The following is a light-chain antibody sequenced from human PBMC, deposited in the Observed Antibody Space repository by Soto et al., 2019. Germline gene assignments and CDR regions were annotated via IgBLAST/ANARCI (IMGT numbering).Light chain of an antibody. CDR3: QKYRSYPMT. V-gene: IGKV1-16*02. Sequence: DIQMTQSPSSLSASVGDRVTITCRASQGISHHLAWFQQKPGKAAKSLSYAASSLQRGVPSKFSGRGSGTAFTLTISSLQPEDFATYYCQKYRSYPMTFGPGTKVEIK. CDR2: AAS. J-gene: IGKJ1*01. CDR1: QGISHH.